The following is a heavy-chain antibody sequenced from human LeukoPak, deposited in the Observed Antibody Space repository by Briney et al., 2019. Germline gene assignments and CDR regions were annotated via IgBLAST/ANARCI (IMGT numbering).Heavy chain of an antibody. CDR3: ARDACSSTSCPQD. CDR1: GYTFTSHY. CDR2: INPTGRSA. J-gene: IGHJ4*02. D-gene: IGHD2-2*01. V-gene: IGHV1-46*01. Sequence: ASVKVSCKASGYTFTSHYMHWVRQAPGQGLEWMGVINPTGRSATYAQKFQGRVTITADESTSTAYMELSSLRSEDTAVYYCARDACSSTSCPQDRGQGTLVTVSS.